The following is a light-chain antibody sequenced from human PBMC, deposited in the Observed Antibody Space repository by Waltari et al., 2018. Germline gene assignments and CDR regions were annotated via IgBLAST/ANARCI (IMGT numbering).Light chain of an antibody. J-gene: IGKJ1*01. V-gene: IGKV4-1*01. CDR2: WAS. CDR1: QSVLYSSNNKNY. Sequence: DIVLTQSPDSLAVSLGEGATIHCRSRQSVLYSSNNKNYLAWYQHKPGQPPKLLIYWASIRVSGVPDRFRGSESGTDFTLTISSLQAEDVAVYYCQQYYSNPLTFGQGTKVEI. CDR3: QQYYSNPLT.